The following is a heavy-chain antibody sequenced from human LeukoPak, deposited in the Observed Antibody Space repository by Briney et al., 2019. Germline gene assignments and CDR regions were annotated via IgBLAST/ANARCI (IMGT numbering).Heavy chain of an antibody. Sequence: PGGSLRLSCAASGFTFNYYAMSWVRQAPGNGWEWVSGISDSGGSTYYTDSVKGRFTISTDNSKNTVYLQMNNLRAEDTAVYFCARHDSFIPYWGQGSLVTVSS. CDR1: GFTFNYYA. CDR3: ARHDSFIPY. V-gene: IGHV3-23*01. D-gene: IGHD5-18*01. J-gene: IGHJ4*02. CDR2: ISDSGGST.